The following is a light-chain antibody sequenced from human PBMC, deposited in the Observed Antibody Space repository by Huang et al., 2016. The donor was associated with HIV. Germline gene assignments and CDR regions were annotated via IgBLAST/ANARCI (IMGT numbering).Light chain of an antibody. Sequence: ELVLTQSPATLSLSPGVRATLSCRASQSVANYLAWYQQKPGQPPRLLIYDASNRATGVPARFSGSGCGTDFTLTISSLEPEDFAIYYCQQRSNWITFGQGTRLEIK. CDR2: DAS. CDR3: QQRSNWIT. CDR1: QSVANY. V-gene: IGKV3-11*01. J-gene: IGKJ5*01.